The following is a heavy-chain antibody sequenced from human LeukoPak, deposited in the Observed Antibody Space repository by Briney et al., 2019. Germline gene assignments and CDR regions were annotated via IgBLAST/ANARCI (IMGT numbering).Heavy chain of an antibody. CDR1: GGSISSSSYY. Sequence: SETLSLTCTVSGGSISSSSYYWGWIRQPAGKGLEWIGSIYYSGSTYYNPSLKSRVTISVDTSKNQFSLKLSSVTAADTAVYYCARGVLTVTYWYFDLWGRGTLVTVSS. D-gene: IGHD4-17*01. CDR3: ARGVLTVTYWYFDL. CDR2: IYYSGST. J-gene: IGHJ2*01. V-gene: IGHV4-39*07.